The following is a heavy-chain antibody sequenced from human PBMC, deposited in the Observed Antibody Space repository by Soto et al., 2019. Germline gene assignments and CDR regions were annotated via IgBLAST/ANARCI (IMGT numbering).Heavy chain of an antibody. CDR2: INPNSGGT. CDR1: GYTFTGYY. Sequence: ASVKVSCKASGYTFTGYYMHWVRQAPGQGLEWMGWINPNSGGTNYAQKFQGWVTMTRDTSISTAYMELSRLRSDDTAVYYCARDLITIAVAGTEDYYYYGMDVWGQGTTVTVSS. CDR3: ARDLITIAVAGTEDYYYYGMDV. D-gene: IGHD6-19*01. V-gene: IGHV1-2*04. J-gene: IGHJ6*02.